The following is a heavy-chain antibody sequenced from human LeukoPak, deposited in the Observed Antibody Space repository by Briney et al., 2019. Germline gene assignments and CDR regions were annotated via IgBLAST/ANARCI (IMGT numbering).Heavy chain of an antibody. V-gene: IGHV3-23*01. D-gene: IGHD6-19*01. CDR2: ISGSGGST. CDR3: AKVLRAVAGTRGGFDP. Sequence: PGGSLRLSCAASGFTFGSYTMSWVRQAPGKGLEWVSAISGSGGSTYYADSVKGRFTISRDNSKNTLYLQMNSLRAEDTAVYYCAKVLRAVAGTRGGFDPWGQGTLVTVSS. CDR1: GFTFGSYT. J-gene: IGHJ5*02.